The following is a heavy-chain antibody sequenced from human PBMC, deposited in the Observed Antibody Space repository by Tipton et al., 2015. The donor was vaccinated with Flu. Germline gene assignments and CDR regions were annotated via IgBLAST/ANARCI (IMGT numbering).Heavy chain of an antibody. CDR2: LYYNGRT. CDR3: VRVGDFTPNY. Sequence: TLSLTCNVSGGSIANSPYYWGWIRQPPGKGLEWIGALYYNGRTYYNPTVKSRVAFSVDGSKNQFSLELSSVSAADSAGYYCVRVGDFTPNYWGQGTLVTVS. CDR1: GGSIANSPYY. J-gene: IGHJ4*02. D-gene: IGHD2-15*01. V-gene: IGHV4-39*07.